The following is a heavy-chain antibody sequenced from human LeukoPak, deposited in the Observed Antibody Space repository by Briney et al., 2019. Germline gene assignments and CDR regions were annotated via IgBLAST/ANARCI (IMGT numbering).Heavy chain of an antibody. CDR3: ARDTTYSSSWYDY. Sequence: GGSLRLSCAASGFTFSSYSMNWVRQAPGKGLEWASSISSSSSDIYYADSVKGLFTISRDNAKNSLYLQMNSLRAEDTAVYYCARDTTYSSSWYDYWGQGTPVTVSS. CDR1: GFTFSSYS. D-gene: IGHD6-13*01. V-gene: IGHV3-21*01. J-gene: IGHJ4*02. CDR2: ISSSSSDI.